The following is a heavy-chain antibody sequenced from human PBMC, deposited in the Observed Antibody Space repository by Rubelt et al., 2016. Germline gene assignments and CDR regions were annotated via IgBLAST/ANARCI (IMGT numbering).Heavy chain of an antibody. CDR2: INAGNGNT. D-gene: IGHD3-16*01. Sequence: RAQGLEWMGWINAGNGNTKYSQKFQGRVTITRDTSASTAYMELSSLRSEDTAVYYCARDRRTWGAFDIWGQGTMVTVSS. V-gene: IGHV1-3*01. J-gene: IGHJ3*02. CDR3: ARDRRTWGAFDI.